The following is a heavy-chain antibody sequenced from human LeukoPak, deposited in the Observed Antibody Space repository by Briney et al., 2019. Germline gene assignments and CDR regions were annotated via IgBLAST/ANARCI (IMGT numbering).Heavy chain of an antibody. CDR3: ARRRGPDY. V-gene: IGHV3-7*01. D-gene: IGHD3-10*01. Sequence: GGSLRLSCAASGFTLSGYWMTWARQAPGKGLEWVANIKHDGSEKYYVDSVKGRFTISRDNAKNSLYLQMNSLRAEDTAVYYCARRRGPDYWGQGALVTVSS. CDR2: IKHDGSEK. J-gene: IGHJ4*02. CDR1: GFTLSGYW.